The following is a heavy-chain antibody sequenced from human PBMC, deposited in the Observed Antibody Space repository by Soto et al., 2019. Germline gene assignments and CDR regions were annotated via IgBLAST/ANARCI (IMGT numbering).Heavy chain of an antibody. Sequence: GESLKISCKGSGYSFTSYWIGWVRQMPGKGLEWMGIIYPGDSDTRYSPSFQGQVTISAAKSISTAYLQWSSLKASDTAMYYCARRGDGVHGDYTYGMDVWGQGTTVTVSS. D-gene: IGHD1-1*01. J-gene: IGHJ6*02. CDR2: IYPGDSDT. CDR1: GYSFTSYW. V-gene: IGHV5-51*01. CDR3: ARRGDGVHGDYTYGMDV.